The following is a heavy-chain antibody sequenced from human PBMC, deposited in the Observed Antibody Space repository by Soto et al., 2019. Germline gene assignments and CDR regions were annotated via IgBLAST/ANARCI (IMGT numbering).Heavy chain of an antibody. J-gene: IGHJ1*01. CDR1: GGSFRSNA. CDR2: IIPIFGIA. CDR3: ARVGEYCGGACPQYFQH. Sequence: QAQLVQSGAEVKKPGSSVKISCKASGGSFRSNALSWVRQAPGQGLEWMGRIIPIFGIANYAQRFQGRVTITADESTGTAYMELSSLRSEDTAVYYCARVGEYCGGACPQYFQHWGQGTLVTVSS. D-gene: IGHD2-21*02. V-gene: IGHV1-69*15.